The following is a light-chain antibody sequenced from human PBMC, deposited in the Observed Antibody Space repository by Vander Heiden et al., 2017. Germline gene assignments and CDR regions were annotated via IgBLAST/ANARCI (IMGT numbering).Light chain of an antibody. V-gene: IGKV3-15*01. CDR3: QQYNNWWT. Sequence: EIVMTQSPATLSVSPGERATLSCRASQSVSSNLAWYQQKPGQAPRLLIYGASTRATGIPARFSGSGSGTEFTLTISSLQSEDFAVYSLQQYNNWWTFGQGTKVEIK. CDR1: QSVSSN. J-gene: IGKJ1*01. CDR2: GAS.